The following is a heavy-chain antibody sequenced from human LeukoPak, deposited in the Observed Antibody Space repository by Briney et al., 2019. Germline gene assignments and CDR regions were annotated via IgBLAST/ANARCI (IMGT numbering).Heavy chain of an antibody. V-gene: IGHV1-2*06. D-gene: IGHD1-26*01. J-gene: IGHJ5*02. CDR2: INPNSGGT. CDR3: ARDRNLYSGSYGS. Sequence: ASVKVSCKASGGTFSSYAISWVRQAPGQGLEWMGRINPNSGGTDYAQKFQGRVTMTRDTSISTAYMELSRLTSDDPAVYYCARDRNLYSGSYGSWGQETRVSVSS. CDR1: GGTFSSYA.